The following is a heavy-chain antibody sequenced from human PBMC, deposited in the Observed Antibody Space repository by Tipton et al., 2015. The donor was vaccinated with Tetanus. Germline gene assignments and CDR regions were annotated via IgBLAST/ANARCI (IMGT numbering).Heavy chain of an antibody. CDR3: GRHSGGSFTFFDY. Sequence: TLSLTCTVSGVSIADNTNYWGWIRQSPGKGLEWIGSIYFSGDTYSNPSLKSRATISVDTSRNQFFLRLSSVTAAVPAVYYCGRHSGGSFTFFDYWGQGPLVTASS. CDR2: IYFSGDT. CDR1: GVSIADNTNY. V-gene: IGHV4-39*01. D-gene: IGHD2-15*01. J-gene: IGHJ4*02.